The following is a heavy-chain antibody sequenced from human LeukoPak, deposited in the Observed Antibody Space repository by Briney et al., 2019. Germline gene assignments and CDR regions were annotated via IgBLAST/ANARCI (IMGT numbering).Heavy chain of an antibody. V-gene: IGHV1-2*02. CDR3: ARSGPGYGSRTYDY. J-gene: IGHJ4*02. D-gene: IGHD3-10*01. CDR2: INPNSGST. Sequence: ASVKVSCKASGYTFTGYYMHWVRQAPGQGLEWMGWINPNSGSTNYAQKFQGRVTMTRDTSISTAYMELSRLRSDDTAVYYCARSGPGYGSRTYDYWGQGTLVTVSS. CDR1: GYTFTGYY.